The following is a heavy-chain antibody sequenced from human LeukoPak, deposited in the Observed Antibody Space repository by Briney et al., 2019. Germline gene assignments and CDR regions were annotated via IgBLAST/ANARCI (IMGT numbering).Heavy chain of an antibody. CDR2: IYYSGST. J-gene: IGHJ4*02. D-gene: IGHD3-3*01. Sequence: SETLSLTCTVSGGSISSSSYYWGWIRQPPGKGLEWIGNIYYSGSTYYNPSLKSRVTITVDTSKNQFSLKLTSVTAADTAVYYCARVVSDFWSGYPMYYYDYWGQGNLVTVSS. CDR1: GGSISSSSYY. V-gene: IGHV4-39*07. CDR3: ARVVSDFWSGYPMYYYDY.